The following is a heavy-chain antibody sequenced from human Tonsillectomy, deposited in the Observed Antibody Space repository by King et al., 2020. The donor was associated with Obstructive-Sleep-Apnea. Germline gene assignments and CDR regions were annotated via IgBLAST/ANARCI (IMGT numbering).Heavy chain of an antibody. D-gene: IGHD2-21*02. V-gene: IGHV4-34*01. Sequence: VQLQQWGAGLLKPSETLSLTCAVYGESFSGHYWSWIRQPPGKGLEWIGEINHSGSTNYNPALKSRVTISLDPSKNQFSLRLSSVTAADTAVYYCARERVVVTANFDSWGQGSLVTVSS. CDR2: INHSGST. CDR1: GESFSGHY. J-gene: IGHJ4*02. CDR3: ARERVVVTANFDS.